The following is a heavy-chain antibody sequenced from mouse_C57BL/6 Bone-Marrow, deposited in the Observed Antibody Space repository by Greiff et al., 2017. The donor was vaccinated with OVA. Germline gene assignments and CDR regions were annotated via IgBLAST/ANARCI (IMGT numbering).Heavy chain of an antibody. J-gene: IGHJ2*01. V-gene: IGHV1-50*01. Sequence: QVQLQQPGAELVKPGASVKLSCKASGYTFTSYWMQWVKQRPGQGLEWIGEIDPSDSYTNYNQKFKGKATLTVDTSSSTAYMQLSSLTSEDSAVYYCAREKWKTFDYWGQGTTLTVSS. CDR3: AREKWKTFDY. CDR2: IDPSDSYT. D-gene: IGHD1-3*01. CDR1: GYTFTSYW.